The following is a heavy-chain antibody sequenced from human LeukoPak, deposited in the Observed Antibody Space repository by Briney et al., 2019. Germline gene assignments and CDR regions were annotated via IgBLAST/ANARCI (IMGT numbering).Heavy chain of an antibody. J-gene: IGHJ4*02. V-gene: IGHV3-23*01. D-gene: IGHD3-22*01. CDR3: ARGPSYYYDSSGYYDY. CDR2: ITERGGDT. Sequence: PGGSLRLSCAASGFTFSSSLMSWVRQAPGKGLEWVSSITERGGDTAYADSVRGRFTISRDNSKNTLYLQMNSLRAEDTAVYYCARGPSYYYDSSGYYDYWGQGTLVTVSS. CDR1: GFTFSSSL.